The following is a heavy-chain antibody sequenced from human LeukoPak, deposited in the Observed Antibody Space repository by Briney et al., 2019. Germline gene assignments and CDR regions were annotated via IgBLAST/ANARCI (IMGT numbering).Heavy chain of an antibody. CDR3: ASPRALYCSSTSCQSANGAFDI. V-gene: IGHV1-69*02. CDR2: IIPILGIA. Sequence: GASVKVSCKASGGTFSSYTIRWVRQAPGQGLEWMGRIIPILGIANYAQKFQGRVTITADKSTSTAYMELSSLRSEDTAVYYCASPRALYCSSTSCQSANGAFDIWGQGTMVTVSS. D-gene: IGHD2-2*01. J-gene: IGHJ3*02. CDR1: GGTFSSYT.